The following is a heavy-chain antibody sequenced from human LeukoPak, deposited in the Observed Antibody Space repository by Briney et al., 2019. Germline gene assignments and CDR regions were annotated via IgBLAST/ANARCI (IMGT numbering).Heavy chain of an antibody. V-gene: IGHV3-53*01. CDR2: IYSGGST. Sequence: QPGGSLRLSCVVSGFTVSNNYMSWVRQAPRMGLEWVSLIYSGGSTYYADSVKGRFTISRDNSKNTVYLQMNSLRAEDTAMYYCARRDDYNGRDYWGQGTLVTVSS. J-gene: IGHJ4*02. CDR3: ARRDDYNGRDY. CDR1: GFTVSNNY. D-gene: IGHD5-24*01.